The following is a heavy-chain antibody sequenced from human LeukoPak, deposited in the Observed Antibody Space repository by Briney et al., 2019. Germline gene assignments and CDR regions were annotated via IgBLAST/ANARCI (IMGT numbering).Heavy chain of an antibody. Sequence: GESLKISCKGFGYTFHTYWIAWVRQMPGKGLEWMGIVYPGDSDTRYSPSFQGQVTFSADKSISTAYLQWSSLKASDTAMYYCASSLIRRKIAAAVWWGQGTLVTVSS. CDR2: VYPGDSDT. CDR3: ASSLIRRKIAAAVW. CDR1: GYTFHTYW. V-gene: IGHV5-51*01. J-gene: IGHJ4*02. D-gene: IGHD6-13*01.